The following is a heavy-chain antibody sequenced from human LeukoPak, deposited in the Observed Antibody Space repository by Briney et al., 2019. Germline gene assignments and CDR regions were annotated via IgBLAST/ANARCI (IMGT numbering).Heavy chain of an antibody. V-gene: IGHV3-15*01. CDR2: IKSKTGGGTT. D-gene: IGHD6-6*01. J-gene: IGHJ4*02. CDR3: TTSFVHDYFGY. Sequence: GGSLRLSCAASGFTFSTYGMSWVRQAPGKGLEWVGRIKSKTGGGTTDYSAPVKGRFTISRDDSKNTLYLQMNSLKTEDTDVYYCTTSFVHDYFGYWGQGTLVTVSS. CDR1: GFTFSTYG.